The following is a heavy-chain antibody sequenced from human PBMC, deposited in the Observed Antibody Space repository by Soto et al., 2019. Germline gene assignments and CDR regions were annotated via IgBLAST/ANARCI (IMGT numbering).Heavy chain of an antibody. J-gene: IGHJ6*02. CDR3: ARGGQAPYYYYGMDV. V-gene: IGHV1-18*01. CDR2: ISGYNGNT. CDR1: GYTFTNYG. Sequence: QVQVVQSGDEVKKPGASVKVSCKASGYTFTNYGFSWVRQAPGQGLEWMGWISGYNGNTKYAEKFQGRVTMTTDTSTSKAHMKLRSMRSGDTAVYYCARGGQAPYYYYGMDVGGQGTAVTVSS.